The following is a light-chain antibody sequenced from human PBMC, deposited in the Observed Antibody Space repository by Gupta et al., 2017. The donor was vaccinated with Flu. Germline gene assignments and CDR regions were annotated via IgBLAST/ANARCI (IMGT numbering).Light chain of an antibody. CDR1: SSDIGSDNY. CDR2: GVT. J-gene: IGLJ2*01. Sequence: SALPPPASVSGSPGQSTTISCTGTSSDIGSDNYVYWYQQHPGKAHKLLIYGVTKRTAGVSDRFSGSKSGDTASLTISGRQAEDEADYYCSACTSSTTVVFGGGTKLTVL. CDR3: SACTSSTTVV. V-gene: IGLV2-14*01.